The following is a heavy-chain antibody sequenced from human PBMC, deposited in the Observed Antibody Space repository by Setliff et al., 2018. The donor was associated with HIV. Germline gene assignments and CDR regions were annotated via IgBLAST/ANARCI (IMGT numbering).Heavy chain of an antibody. V-gene: IGHV1-69*13. J-gene: IGHJ6*03. Sequence: SVKVSCKASGGTFSSYPISWVRQAPGQGLEWMGGIIPIFGTTHYAQKFQGRVTVTADESTSTAYMQLSSLRSDDTAVYYCARGRNYDSSGYGDYMDVWGKGTTVTVSS. CDR3: ARGRNYDSSGYGDYMDV. CDR1: GGTFSSYP. D-gene: IGHD3-22*01. CDR2: IIPIFGTT.